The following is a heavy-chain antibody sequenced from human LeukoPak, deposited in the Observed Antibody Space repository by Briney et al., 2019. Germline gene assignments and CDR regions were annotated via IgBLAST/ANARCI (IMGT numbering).Heavy chain of an antibody. CDR2: IRSKANSYAT. CDR3: TTGHSGGSDAFDI. V-gene: IGHV3-73*01. D-gene: IGHD6-19*01. J-gene: IGHJ3*02. Sequence: PGGSQRLSCAASGFTFSGSAMHWVRQASGKGREWVGRIRSKANSYATAYAASVKGRFTISRDDPKNTAYLQMNSLKTEDTAVYYCTTGHSGGSDAFDIWGQGTMVTVSS. CDR1: GFTFSGSA.